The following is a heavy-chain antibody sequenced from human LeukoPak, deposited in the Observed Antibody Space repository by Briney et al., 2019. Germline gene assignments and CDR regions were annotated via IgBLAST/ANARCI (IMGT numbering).Heavy chain of an antibody. Sequence: PSETLSLTCAVYGGSFSGCYWSWIRQPPGKGLEWIGEINHSGSTNYNPSLKSRVTISVDTSKNQFSLKLSSVTAADTAVYYCARARGYSYGYPAYYHYYYYYMDVWGKGTTVTVSS. V-gene: IGHV4-34*01. CDR1: GGSFSGCY. J-gene: IGHJ6*03. CDR3: ARARGYSYGYPAYYHYYYYYMDV. CDR2: INHSGST. D-gene: IGHD5-18*01.